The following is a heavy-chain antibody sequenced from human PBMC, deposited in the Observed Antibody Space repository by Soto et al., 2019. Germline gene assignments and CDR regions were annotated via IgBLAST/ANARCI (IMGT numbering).Heavy chain of an antibody. CDR3: ARDVRGTYYDFWSGYPNDAFDI. D-gene: IGHD3-3*01. V-gene: IGHV3-23*01. J-gene: IGHJ3*02. CDR1: GFTFSSFA. Sequence: PGGSLRLSCAASGFTFSSFAMSWVRQAPGKGLEWVSSISGSGGNTYYADSVKGRFTISRDNAKNSLYLQMNSLRAEDTAVYYCARDVRGTYYDFWSGYPNDAFDIWGQGTMVTVSS. CDR2: ISGSGGNT.